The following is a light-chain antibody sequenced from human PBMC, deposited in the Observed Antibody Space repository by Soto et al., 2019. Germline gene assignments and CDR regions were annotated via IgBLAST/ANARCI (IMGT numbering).Light chain of an antibody. Sequence: DIQMTQSPSSLSASLGDRVTIACRASQGISNSLAWYQQQPGKVPKLLISAASTLQSGVPSRFSGSGSATDLALTISSLQPAEVATYYGQEYSNGPPSTCSQGTKVEIK. CDR1: QGISNS. J-gene: IGKJ1*01. V-gene: IGKV1-27*01. CDR2: AAS. CDR3: QEYSNGPPST.